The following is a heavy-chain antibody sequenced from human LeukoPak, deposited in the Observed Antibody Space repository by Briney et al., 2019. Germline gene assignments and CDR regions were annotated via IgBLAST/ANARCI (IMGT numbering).Heavy chain of an antibody. Sequence: SETLSLTCAVYGGPFSTYYWSWIRQPPGKGLEWIGEINHSGSTNYNPSFKSRVTISVDTSKNQFSLNLNSVTAADTAVYYCARSPYMDVWGKGTTVTVSS. CDR3: ARSPYMDV. V-gene: IGHV4-34*01. J-gene: IGHJ6*03. CDR1: GGPFSTYY. CDR2: INHSGST.